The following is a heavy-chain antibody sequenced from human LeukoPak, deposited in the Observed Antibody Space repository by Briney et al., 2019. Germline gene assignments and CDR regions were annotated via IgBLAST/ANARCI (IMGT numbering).Heavy chain of an antibody. CDR2: INTDGSST. V-gene: IGHV3-74*01. Sequence: GGSLRLSCAASGFTFSSYWMHWVRQAPEKGLVWVSRINTDGSSTRYADSVKGRFTISRDNAKNTLNLQMNSLRAEDTAVYYCARDTYDSSGYYYGPFDYWGQGTLVTVSS. D-gene: IGHD3-22*01. CDR3: ARDTYDSSGYYYGPFDY. J-gene: IGHJ4*02. CDR1: GFTFSSYW.